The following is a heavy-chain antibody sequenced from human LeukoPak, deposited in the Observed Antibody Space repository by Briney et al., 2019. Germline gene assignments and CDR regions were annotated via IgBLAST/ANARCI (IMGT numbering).Heavy chain of an antibody. Sequence: SETLSLTCTVSGGSISSNSYYWGWIRQSPGKGLEWIGSIYYSGSTYYNPSLKSRVTISVDTSKNQFSLKLSSVTAADTAVYYCASLYGSGSSHFDYWGQGTLVTVSS. V-gene: IGHV4-39*07. CDR3: ASLYGSGSSHFDY. CDR2: IYYSGST. J-gene: IGHJ4*02. D-gene: IGHD3-10*01. CDR1: GGSISSNSYY.